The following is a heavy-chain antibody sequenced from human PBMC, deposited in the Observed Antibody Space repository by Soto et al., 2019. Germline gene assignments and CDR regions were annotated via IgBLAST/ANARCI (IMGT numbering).Heavy chain of an antibody. Sequence: SETLSLTCTVSGGSISSSSYYWGWIRQPPGKGLEWIGSIYYSGSTYYNPSLKSRVTISVDTSKNQFSLKLSSVTAADTAVYYCARNRIAAAGKINWFGPWGQGTLVTVSS. CDR2: IYYSGST. CDR3: ARNRIAAAGKINWFGP. J-gene: IGHJ5*02. CDR1: GGSISSSSYY. V-gene: IGHV4-39*01. D-gene: IGHD6-13*01.